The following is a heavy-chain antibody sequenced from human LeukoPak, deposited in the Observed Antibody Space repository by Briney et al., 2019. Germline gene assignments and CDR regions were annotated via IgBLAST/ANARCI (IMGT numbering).Heavy chain of an antibody. J-gene: IGHJ3*02. Sequence: GGSLRLSCAASGFTFYNYWMSWVRQAPGKGLEWVANIKQDGSERYYADSVKGRFTISRDNVKNSLYLQMNSLSAEDTAVYYCARFDYGDYDDAFDIWGQGTMVTVSS. D-gene: IGHD4-17*01. CDR1: GFTFYNYW. V-gene: IGHV3-7*01. CDR2: IKQDGSER. CDR3: ARFDYGDYDDAFDI.